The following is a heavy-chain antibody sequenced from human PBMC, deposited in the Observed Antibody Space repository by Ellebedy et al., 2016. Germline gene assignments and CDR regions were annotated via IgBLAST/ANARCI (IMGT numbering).Heavy chain of an antibody. V-gene: IGHV4-59*01. D-gene: IGHD2-15*01. Sequence: SETLSLTXTVYGGSFTGYYWSWIRQPPGKGLEWIGYIYYSGSTNYNPSLKSRVTISVDTSKNQFSLKLSSVTAADTAVYYCARGAYCSGGSCYSVPNWFDPWGQGTLVTVSS. CDR1: GGSFTGYY. J-gene: IGHJ5*02. CDR3: ARGAYCSGGSCYSVPNWFDP. CDR2: IYYSGST.